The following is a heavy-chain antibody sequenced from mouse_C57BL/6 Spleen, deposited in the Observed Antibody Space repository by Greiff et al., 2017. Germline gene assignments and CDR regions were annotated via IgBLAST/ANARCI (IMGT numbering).Heavy chain of an antibody. CDR2: IWSGGST. J-gene: IGHJ3*01. CDR3: ASSDGWAWFAY. D-gene: IGHD2-3*01. CDR1: GFSLTSYG. V-gene: IGHV2-2*01. Sequence: QVQLQQPGPGLVQPSQSLSITCTVSGFSLTSYGVHWVRQSPGKGLEWLGVIWSGGSTDYNAAFISRLSISKDNSKSQVFFKMNSLQADDTAIYYCASSDGWAWFAYWGQGTLVTVSA.